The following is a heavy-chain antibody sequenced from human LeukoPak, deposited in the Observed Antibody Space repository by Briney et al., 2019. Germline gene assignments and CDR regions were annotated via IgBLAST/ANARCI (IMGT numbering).Heavy chain of an antibody. CDR1: GYTLANHW. V-gene: IGHV5-51*01. D-gene: IGHD1-7*01. CDR3: ARTRGTTLILGSPFDV. CDR2: IYPGDSDT. J-gene: IGHJ3*01. Sequence: GESLKISCRASGYTLANHWIIWVRQMPGKGLEWMGSIYPGDSDTRHSPSLQGLVTISADKSISTAFLQWNTLKPSDTATYYCARTRGTTLILGSPFDVWGQGTMVTVSS.